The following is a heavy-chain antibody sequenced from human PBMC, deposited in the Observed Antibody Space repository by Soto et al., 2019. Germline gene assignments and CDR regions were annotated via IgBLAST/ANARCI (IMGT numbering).Heavy chain of an antibody. D-gene: IGHD3-3*01. V-gene: IGHV4-31*03. CDR2: IYYSGST. CDR1: GGSISSGGYY. J-gene: IGHJ6*02. CDR3: ARGRYDFWSGYTFYYYYGMDV. Sequence: SETLSLTCTVSGGSISSGGYYWSWIRQHPGKGLEWIGYIYYSGSTYYNPSLKSRVTISVDTSKNQFSLKLSSVTAADTAVYYCARGRYDFWSGYTFYYYYGMDVWGQGTTVT.